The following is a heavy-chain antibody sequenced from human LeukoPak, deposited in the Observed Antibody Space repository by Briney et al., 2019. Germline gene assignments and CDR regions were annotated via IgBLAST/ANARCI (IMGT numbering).Heavy chain of an antibody. V-gene: IGHV1-2*02. J-gene: IGHJ6*03. CDR1: GYTFTGYY. D-gene: IGHD6-19*01. CDR2: INPNSGGT. Sequence: ASVKLSCKASGYTFTGYYMHWVRQAPGQGLEWMGWINPNSGGTNYAQKFQGRVTMTRDTSISTAYMELSRLRSDDTAVYYCARVRGQWLVESYYYYMDVWGKGTTVTVSS. CDR3: ARVRGQWLVESYYYYMDV.